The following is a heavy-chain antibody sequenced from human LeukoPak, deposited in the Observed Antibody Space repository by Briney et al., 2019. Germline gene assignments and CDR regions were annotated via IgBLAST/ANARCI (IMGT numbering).Heavy chain of an antibody. CDR1: GFTFSSYG. Sequence: PGRSLRLSCAASGFTFSSYGMHWVRQAPGKGLEWVAVISYDGSNKYYADSVKGRFTISRDNSKNTLYLQMNSLRAEDTAVYYCAKDASDTVVVVAATPTYYYGMDVWGQGTTVTVSS. D-gene: IGHD2-15*01. J-gene: IGHJ6*02. V-gene: IGHV3-30*18. CDR2: ISYDGSNK. CDR3: AKDASDTVVVVAATPTYYYGMDV.